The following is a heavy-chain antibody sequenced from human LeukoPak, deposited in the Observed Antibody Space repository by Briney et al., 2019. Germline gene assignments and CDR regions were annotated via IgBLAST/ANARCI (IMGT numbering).Heavy chain of an antibody. CDR2: ISPGDSDT. CDR1: GYSFTSYW. CDR3: ARRPLSTTVTTRAFDY. J-gene: IGHJ4*02. D-gene: IGHD4-17*01. Sequence: HGESLKISCKGSGYSFTSYWIGWVRQMPGKGLEWMGIISPGDSDTRYSPSFQGQVTFSADKSSSTAYLQWSSLKASDSAMYYCARRPLSTTVTTRAFDYWGQGTLVTVPS. V-gene: IGHV5-51*01.